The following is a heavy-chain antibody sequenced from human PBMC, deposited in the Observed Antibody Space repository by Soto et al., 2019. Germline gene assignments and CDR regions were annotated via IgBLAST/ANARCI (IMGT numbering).Heavy chain of an antibody. CDR2: ISGNTGST. CDR3: AKFNWETHWGFFGAYYQYYFDS. V-gene: IGHV3-23*01. D-gene: IGHD3-22*01. CDR1: GFMLSAYG. J-gene: IGHJ4*02. Sequence: GGSLRLSCVGSGFMLSAYGMHWVRQAPGKGLEWVSSISGNTGSTYYADSVKGRFTISRDNSRNTLHLQMSGLGAEDTAVYYCAKFNWETHWGFFGAYYQYYFDSWGQGALVTVSS.